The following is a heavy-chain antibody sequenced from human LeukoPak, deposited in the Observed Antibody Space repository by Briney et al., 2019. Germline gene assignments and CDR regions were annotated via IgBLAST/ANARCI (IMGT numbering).Heavy chain of an antibody. CDR1: GGSISSGGYY. J-gene: IGHJ4*02. V-gene: IGHV4-30-2*01. CDR3: ARDGYSSSDY. Sequence: SETLSLTCTVSGGSISSGGYYWSWIRQPPGKGLEWIGYIYHSGSTYYNPSLKSRVTISVDRSKNQFSLKLSSVTAADTAVYYCARDGYSSSDYWGQGTLVTASS. CDR2: IYHSGST. D-gene: IGHD6-13*01.